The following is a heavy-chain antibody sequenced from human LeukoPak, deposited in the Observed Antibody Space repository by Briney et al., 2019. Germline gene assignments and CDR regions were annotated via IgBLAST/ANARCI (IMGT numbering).Heavy chain of an antibody. CDR1: GGTFSSYP. V-gene: IGHV1-2*02. CDR3: ARVKKVRGDYYSYGMDV. J-gene: IGHJ6*02. Sequence: ASVKVSCKASGGTFSSYPISWVRQAPGQGLEWMGWINPDSGGTKYAQKFQGRVTMTRGTSINTAFMELSSLRSDDTAVYYCARVKKVRGDYYSYGMDVWGQGTTVTVSS. CDR2: INPDSGGT. D-gene: IGHD3-10*01.